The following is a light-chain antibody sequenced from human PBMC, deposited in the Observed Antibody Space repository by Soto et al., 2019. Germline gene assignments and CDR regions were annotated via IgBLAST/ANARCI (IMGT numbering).Light chain of an antibody. CDR1: QSIGNN. Sequence: EVVLTQSPATLSLSPGERVTLSCRASQSIGNNLAWYQQKPDQPPRILMYTASSRAAGIAARFSGSGYGTDFTLTISSLEPEDFAVYYCQHRSDWPSFGQGTRLEIK. J-gene: IGKJ5*01. CDR2: TAS. V-gene: IGKV3-11*01. CDR3: QHRSDWPS.